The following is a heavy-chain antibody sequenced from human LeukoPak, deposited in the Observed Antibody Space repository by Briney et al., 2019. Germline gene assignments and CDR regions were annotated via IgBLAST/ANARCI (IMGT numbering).Heavy chain of an antibody. Sequence: NSSETLSLXCTVSGVSIRNYYWTWIRQPPGKGLEWIGYIYYSGSTEYNPSLKSPVTISVDTSKNQFSLKLSSVTVADTAMYYCASAISGSYFLWGQGTLVTVSS. V-gene: IGHV4-59*01. CDR2: IYYSGST. CDR3: ASAISGSYFL. CDR1: GVSIRNYY. J-gene: IGHJ4*02. D-gene: IGHD1-26*01.